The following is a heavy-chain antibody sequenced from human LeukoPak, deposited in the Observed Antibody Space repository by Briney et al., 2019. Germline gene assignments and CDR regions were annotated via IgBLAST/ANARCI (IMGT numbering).Heavy chain of an antibody. CDR2: IYYSGST. CDR1: GGSISSGGYS. J-gene: IGHJ4*02. Sequence: SQTLSLTCAVSGGSISSGGYSWSWIRQPPGKGLEWIGYIYYSGSTYYNPSLKSRVTISVDTSKNQFSLKLSSVTAADTAMYYCARDGLRRPPTPYCGGDCPLDYWGQGTLVSVSS. V-gene: IGHV4-30-4*07. CDR3: ARDGLRRPPTPYCGGDCPLDY. D-gene: IGHD2-21*02.